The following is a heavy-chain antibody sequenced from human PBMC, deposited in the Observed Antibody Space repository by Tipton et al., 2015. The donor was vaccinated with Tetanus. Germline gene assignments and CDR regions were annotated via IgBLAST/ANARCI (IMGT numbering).Heavy chain of an antibody. D-gene: IGHD2-8*01. Sequence: TLSLTCSVSGGSINPYYWSWIRQPPGKGLEWIGNIYSSGSTYYNPSPKSRVTISVDTSRNQFSLRLKSVTPADTAMYYCARDHRLSASYAGWFDPWGQGTLVTVSS. V-gene: IGHV4-59*01. CDR2: IYSSGST. CDR3: ARDHRLSASYAGWFDP. J-gene: IGHJ5*02. CDR1: GGSINPYY.